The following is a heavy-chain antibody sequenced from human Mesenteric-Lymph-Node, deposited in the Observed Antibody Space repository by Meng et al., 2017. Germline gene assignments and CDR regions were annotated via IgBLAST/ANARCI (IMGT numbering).Heavy chain of an antibody. Sequence: ASVKVSCKASGYTFTSYYMHWVRQAPGQGLEWMGIINPSGGSTSYAQKFQGRVTMTRDTSTSTVYMELSSLRSEDTAVYYCARETAMVTFHSSGDAFDIWGQGTMVTVSS. CDR1: GYTFTSYY. CDR3: ARETAMVTFHSSGDAFDI. CDR2: INPSGGST. V-gene: IGHV1-46*01. D-gene: IGHD5-18*01. J-gene: IGHJ3*02.